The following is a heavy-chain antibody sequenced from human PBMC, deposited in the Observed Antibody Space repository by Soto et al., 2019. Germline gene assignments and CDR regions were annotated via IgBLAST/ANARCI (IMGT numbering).Heavy chain of an antibody. Sequence: SETLSLTCTVSGGSISSGDYYWSWIHQPPGKGLEWIGYIYYSGSTYYNPSLKSRVTISVDTSKNQFSLKLSSVTAVDTAVYYCARAGGDSDYWGQGTLVTVSS. CDR2: IYYSGST. V-gene: IGHV4-30-4*01. CDR1: GGSISSGDYY. J-gene: IGHJ4*02. CDR3: ARAGGDSDY. D-gene: IGHD2-21*02.